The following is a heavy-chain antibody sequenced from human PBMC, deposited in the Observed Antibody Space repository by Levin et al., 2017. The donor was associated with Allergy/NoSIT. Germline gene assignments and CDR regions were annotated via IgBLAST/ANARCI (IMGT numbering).Heavy chain of an antibody. CDR3: ARGRNLIDY. J-gene: IGHJ4*02. CDR1: GYTFSGYY. CDR2: INPNSGGT. V-gene: IGHV1-2*06. Sequence: ASVKVSCKASGYTFSGYYMHWVRQAPGQGLEWMGRINPNSGGTNYVQKFQGRVTMTRDTSISTAYMELNRLRSDDTAVYYCARGRNLIDYWGQGTLVTVSS.